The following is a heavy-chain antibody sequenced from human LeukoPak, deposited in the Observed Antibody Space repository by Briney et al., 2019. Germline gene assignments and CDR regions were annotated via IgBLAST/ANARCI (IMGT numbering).Heavy chain of an antibody. V-gene: IGHV3-23*01. CDR3: AKDSQDIVVVPAAEGMDV. J-gene: IGHJ6*02. CDR2: ISGSGGST. CDR1: GFTFSGYA. Sequence: GGSLRLSCAASGFTFSGYAMSWVRQAPGKGLEWVSAISGSGGSTYYADSVKGRFTISRDNSKNTLYLQMNSLRAEDTAVYYCAKDSQDIVVVPAAEGMDVWGQGTTVTVSS. D-gene: IGHD2-2*01.